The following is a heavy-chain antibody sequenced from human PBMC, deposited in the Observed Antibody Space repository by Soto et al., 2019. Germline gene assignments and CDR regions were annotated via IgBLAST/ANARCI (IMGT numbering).Heavy chain of an antibody. CDR2: IYDSGST. D-gene: IGHD5-18*01. Sequence: ETLSLTCAVSGYSISSSNWWGWIRQPPGKGLEWIGYIYDSGSTYYNPSLKSRVTISVDTSKNQFSLKLSSVTAVDTAVYYCARSLGYSSGSWFDPWGRGTLVTVSS. CDR3: ARSLGYSSGSWFDP. J-gene: IGHJ5*02. CDR1: GYSISSSNW. V-gene: IGHV4-28*01.